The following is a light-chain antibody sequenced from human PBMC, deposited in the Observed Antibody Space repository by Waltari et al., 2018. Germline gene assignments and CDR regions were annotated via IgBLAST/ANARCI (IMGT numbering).Light chain of an antibody. J-gene: IGKJ1*01. Sequence: DIQMTQSPSSLSAPVGDRVTITCRASQSIRTFLNWYQQKVGKAPKLLIYDASTLQGGVPSRFSAGGSGTEFTLTISSLQAEDFATYYCQQSYSNSRAFGQGTKIEVK. CDR2: DAS. V-gene: IGKV1-39*01. CDR1: QSIRTF. CDR3: QQSYSNSRA.